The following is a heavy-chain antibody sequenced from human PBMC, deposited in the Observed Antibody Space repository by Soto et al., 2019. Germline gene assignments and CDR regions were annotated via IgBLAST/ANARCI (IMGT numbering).Heavy chain of an antibody. CDR1: GFTFSSYG. J-gene: IGHJ4*02. V-gene: IGHV3-30*18. Sequence: GGSLRLSCAASGFTFSSYGMHWVRQAPGKGLEWVAVISYDGSNKYYADSVKGRFTISRDNSKNTLYLQMNSLRAEDTAVYYCAKGQQLVEWIDYWGQGTLVTVSS. D-gene: IGHD6-13*01. CDR2: ISYDGSNK. CDR3: AKGQQLVEWIDY.